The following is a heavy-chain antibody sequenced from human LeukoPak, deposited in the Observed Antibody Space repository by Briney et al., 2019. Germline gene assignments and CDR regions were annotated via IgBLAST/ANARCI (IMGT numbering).Heavy chain of an antibody. CDR2: ISSSSGTI. CDR3: ARSTELSDPYLYYGTDV. V-gene: IGHV3-48*03. D-gene: IGHD1-26*01. CDR1: GFSFRSFE. Sequence: PGGSLRLSCAASGFSFRSFEMSWVRQAPGKGLECMAYISSSSGTIYHADSVKGRFTISRDKANHSLYLQMNRLSAEDTAIYYCARSTELSDPYLYYGTDVWGQGTTVTVSS. J-gene: IGHJ6*02.